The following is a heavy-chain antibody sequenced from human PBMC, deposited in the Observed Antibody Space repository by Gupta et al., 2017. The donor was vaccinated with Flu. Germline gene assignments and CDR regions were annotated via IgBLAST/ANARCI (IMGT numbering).Heavy chain of an antibody. CDR2: VHTTGRT. J-gene: IGHJ4*02. CDR3: ARLPPGY. Sequence: QVHLHESGPGLVTPSQTLSLTCTVSGDSISRDAYHWDWIRTPAGKGLEGIGRVHTTGRTTYNPSRESRVAISIDTSKNHFSLELRSVTDEDTAVYYCARLPPGYWGQGTRVAVSS. V-gene: IGHV4-61*02. CDR1: GDSISRDAYH.